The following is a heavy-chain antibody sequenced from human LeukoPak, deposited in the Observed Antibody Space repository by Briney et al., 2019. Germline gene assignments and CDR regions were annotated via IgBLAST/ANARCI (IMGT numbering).Heavy chain of an antibody. D-gene: IGHD4-23*01. CDR1: GFTFSSYS. V-gene: IGHV3-21*01. CDR3: ARDYPYGGNSDDAFDI. CDR2: ISSSSSYI. Sequence: PGGSLRLSCAASGFTFSSYSMNWVRQAPGKGVEWVSSISSSSSYIYYADSVKGRFTISRDNAKNSLYLQMNSLRAEDTAVYYCARDYPYGGNSDDAFDIWGQGTMVTVSS. J-gene: IGHJ3*02.